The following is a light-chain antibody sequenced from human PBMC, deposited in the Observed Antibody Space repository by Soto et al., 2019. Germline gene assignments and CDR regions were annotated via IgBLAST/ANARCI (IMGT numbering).Light chain of an antibody. CDR3: ATWYDSMRGWV. V-gene: IGLV1-47*01. CDR1: SSNIGDSY. J-gene: IGLJ3*02. Sequence: QSVLTQPPSASGTPGQRVTISCSGSSSNIGDSYGYWFQQLPGTAPTLLIYRNNQRPSGGPDRFSGSTSGTYASLAISGLRPADDAADYCATWYDSMRGWVFGGGTQLTVL. CDR2: RNN.